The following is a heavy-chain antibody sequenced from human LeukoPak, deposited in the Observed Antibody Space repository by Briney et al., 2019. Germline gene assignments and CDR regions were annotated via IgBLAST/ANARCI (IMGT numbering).Heavy chain of an antibody. CDR3: ARGGDSSGWYYYFDY. J-gene: IGHJ4*02. V-gene: IGHV1-46*01. D-gene: IGHD6-19*01. CDR1: GYTFTSYY. CDR2: INPSGGST. Sequence: ASVKVSCKASGYTFTSYYMHWVRQAPGQGLEWMGIINPSGGSTSYAQKFQGRVTITADESTSTAYMELSSLRSEDTAVYYCARGGDSSGWYYYFDYWGQGTLVTVSS.